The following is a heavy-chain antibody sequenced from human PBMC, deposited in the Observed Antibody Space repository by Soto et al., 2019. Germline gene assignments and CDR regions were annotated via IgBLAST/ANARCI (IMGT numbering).Heavy chain of an antibody. V-gene: IGHV3-7*05. CDR2: MNQHGSEK. Sequence: EVQLVESGGGLVQPGGSLRLSCAASGFTFNTSWMSWVRRAPGKGLEWVAHMNQHGSEKYYVDSVKGRFTTSGDDAKNSRYLQMNSLGAEDTAVYYCVSWAGSSYWGQGTLVTVSS. CDR3: VSWAGSSY. D-gene: IGHD3-10*01. J-gene: IGHJ4*02. CDR1: GFTFNTSW.